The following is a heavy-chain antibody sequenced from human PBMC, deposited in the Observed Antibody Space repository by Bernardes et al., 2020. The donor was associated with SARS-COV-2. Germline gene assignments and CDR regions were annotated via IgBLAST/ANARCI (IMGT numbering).Heavy chain of an antibody. D-gene: IGHD3-3*02. CDR1: GGSISSSSYF. CDR3: AREQPFLEWFFDY. J-gene: IGHJ4*02. Sequence: ETLSLTCTVSGGSISSSSYFWGWIRQPPGKGLEWIGSIYYSGTTYYNPSLKSRVTISVDTSKNQFSLKLSSVTAADTAVYYCAREQPFLEWFFDYWGQGTLVTVSS. CDR2: IYYSGTT. V-gene: IGHV4-39*07.